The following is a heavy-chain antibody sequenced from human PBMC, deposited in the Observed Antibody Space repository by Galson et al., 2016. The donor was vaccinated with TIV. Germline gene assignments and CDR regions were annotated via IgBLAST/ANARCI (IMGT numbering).Heavy chain of an antibody. CDR3: ARDGARIGAHSAFDI. CDR1: GFTFSDYY. J-gene: IGHJ3*02. V-gene: IGHV3-11*06. D-gene: IGHD3-16*01. Sequence: SLRLSCAASGFTFSDYYMNWVRQAPGKGLEWISSISSRGTYTHYADSVKGRVTISRDNANNSLYLQMNSLRAEDTAVYYCARDGARIGAHSAFDIWGQGTMVTVSS. CDR2: ISSRGTYT.